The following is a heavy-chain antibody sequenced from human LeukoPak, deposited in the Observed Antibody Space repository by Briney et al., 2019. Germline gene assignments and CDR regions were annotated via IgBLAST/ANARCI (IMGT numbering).Heavy chain of an antibody. V-gene: IGHV4-38-2*02. CDR2: LYHSGTT. J-gene: IGHJ4*02. CDR1: GYSISSGYY. CDR3: ARYSSGYYFDY. Sequence: PSETLSLTCTVSGYSISSGYYWGWIRQPPGKGLEWIGILYHSGTTYYNPSLKSRVTISVDTSKNQFSLKLSSVTAADTAVYYCARYSSGYYFDYWGQGTLVTVSS. D-gene: IGHD3-22*01.